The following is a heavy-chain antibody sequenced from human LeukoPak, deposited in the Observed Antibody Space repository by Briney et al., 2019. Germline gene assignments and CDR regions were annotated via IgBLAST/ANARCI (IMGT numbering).Heavy chain of an antibody. D-gene: IGHD3-10*01. CDR3: AVSAGDYFDY. CDR2: IYYSGST. V-gene: IGHV4-39*01. Sequence: SETLSLTCTVSAGSISSNNYYWGWIRQPPGKGLEWIGTIYYSGSTYYNPSLKSRVTISVDTSKNQFSLKLSSVTAADTAVYYCAVSAGDYFDYWGPGTLVTVSS. CDR1: AGSISSNNYY. J-gene: IGHJ4*02.